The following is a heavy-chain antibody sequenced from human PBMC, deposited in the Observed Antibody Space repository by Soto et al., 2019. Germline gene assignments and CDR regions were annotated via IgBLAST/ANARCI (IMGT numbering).Heavy chain of an antibody. CDR2: ISGSGGST. CDR1: GFTFSSYA. D-gene: IGHD3-3*01. CDR3: AKVSAPTYYDFWGGHNFDY. Sequence: EVQLLESGGGLVQPGGSLRLSCAASGFTFSSYAMSWVRQAPGKGLEWVSAISGSGGSTYYADSVKGRFTISRDNSKNTLYLQMNSLRAEDTAVYYCAKVSAPTYYDFWGGHNFDYWGQGTLVTVSS. V-gene: IGHV3-23*01. J-gene: IGHJ4*02.